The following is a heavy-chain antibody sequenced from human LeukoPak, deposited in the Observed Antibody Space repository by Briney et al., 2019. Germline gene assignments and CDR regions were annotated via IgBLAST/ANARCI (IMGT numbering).Heavy chain of an antibody. Sequence: GGSLRLSCAASGFTFSSYAMSWVRQAPGKGLEWVSAISGSGASTYYADSVKGRFTISRDNSKNTLYLQMNSLRAEDTAVYYCAKVPPKLELLSALDYWGQGTLVTVSS. CDR2: ISGSGAST. CDR1: GFTFSSYA. J-gene: IGHJ4*02. V-gene: IGHV3-23*01. D-gene: IGHD1-7*01. CDR3: AKVPPKLELLSALDY.